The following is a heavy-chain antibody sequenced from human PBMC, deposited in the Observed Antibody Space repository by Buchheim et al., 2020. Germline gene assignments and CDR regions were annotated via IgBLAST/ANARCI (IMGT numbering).Heavy chain of an antibody. V-gene: IGHV3-30*03. CDR2: ISYDGSNK. CDR1: GFTFSSYG. Sequence: QVQLVESGGGVVQPGRSLRLSCAASGFTFSSYGMHWVRQAPGKGLEWVAVISYDGSNKYYADSVKGRFTISRDNSKNTLYLQMNSLRAEDTAVYYCARDPGGSYGGWFDPWGQGTL. CDR3: ARDPGGSYGGWFDP. J-gene: IGHJ5*02. D-gene: IGHD2-15*01.